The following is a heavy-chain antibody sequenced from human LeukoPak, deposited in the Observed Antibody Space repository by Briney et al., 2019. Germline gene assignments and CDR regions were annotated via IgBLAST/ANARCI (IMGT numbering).Heavy chain of an antibody. V-gene: IGHV4-34*01. Sequence: SETLSLTCAVYGGSFSGYYWSWIRQPPGKGLEWIGEINHSGSTNYNPSLKSRVTISVDTSKNQFSLKLSSVTAADTAVYYCARGLGNGSGSYFREYRTPPKFDYWGQGTLVTVSS. J-gene: IGHJ4*02. CDR2: INHSGST. D-gene: IGHD3-10*01. CDR1: GGSFSGYY. CDR3: ARGLGNGSGSYFREYRTPPKFDY.